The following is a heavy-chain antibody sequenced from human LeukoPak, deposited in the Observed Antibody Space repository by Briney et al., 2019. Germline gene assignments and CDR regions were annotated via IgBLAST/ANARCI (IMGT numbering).Heavy chain of an antibody. D-gene: IGHD5-12*01. CDR1: GGSISSSNYY. CDR3: ARRRIVATIDY. V-gene: IGHV4-39*01. J-gene: IGHJ4*02. CDR2: IYFSGST. Sequence: SETLSLTCVVSGGSISSSNYYWAWIRQRPGKGLEWIGSIYFSGSTFYNPSLKSRLTISADTSKNQFSLKLSSVTAADTAVYYCARRRIVATIDYWGQGTLVTVSS.